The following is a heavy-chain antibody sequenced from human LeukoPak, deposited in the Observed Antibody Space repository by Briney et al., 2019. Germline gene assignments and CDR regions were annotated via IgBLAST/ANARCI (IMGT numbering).Heavy chain of an antibody. CDR1: SGSISSGSYY. V-gene: IGHV4-61*02. Sequence: SETLSLTCTVSSGSISSGSYYWSWIRQPAGTGLEWIGRIYTSGSSNYNPSLKSRVTISVDTSKNQFSLKLSSVTAADTAVYYCARDRDGDYQSDGFDPWGQGTLVTVSS. D-gene: IGHD4-17*01. J-gene: IGHJ5*02. CDR2: IYTSGSS. CDR3: ARDRDGDYQSDGFDP.